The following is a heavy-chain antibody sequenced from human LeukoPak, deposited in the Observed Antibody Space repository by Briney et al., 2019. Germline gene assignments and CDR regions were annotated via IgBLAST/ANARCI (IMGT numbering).Heavy chain of an antibody. V-gene: IGHV3-64D*06. CDR3: ASPYSGYDYNFDH. D-gene: IGHD5-12*01. Sequence: PGGSLRLSCAASGFSFSDYAMHWVRQAPGKGLEYVSSISSNGGSTYYADSVKGRFTISRDNSKNTLFLQMSSLRTEDTAVYYCASPYSGYDYNFDHWGQGTLVTVSS. CDR2: ISSNGGST. CDR1: GFSFSDYA. J-gene: IGHJ4*02.